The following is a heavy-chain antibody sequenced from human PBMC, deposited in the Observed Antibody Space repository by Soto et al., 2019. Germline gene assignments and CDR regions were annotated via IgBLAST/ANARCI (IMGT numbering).Heavy chain of an antibody. J-gene: IGHJ5*02. CDR3: ARGFRMVRGVIRGWFDP. V-gene: IGHV4-31*03. D-gene: IGHD3-10*01. Sequence: QVQLQESGPGLVKPSQTLSLTCTVSGGSISSGGYYWSWIRQHPGKGLEWIGYIYYSGSTYYNPSLKSRVTISVDTSKNQFSLKLSSVTAADTAVYYCARGFRMVRGVIRGWFDPWGQGTLVTVSS. CDR1: GGSISSGGYY. CDR2: IYYSGST.